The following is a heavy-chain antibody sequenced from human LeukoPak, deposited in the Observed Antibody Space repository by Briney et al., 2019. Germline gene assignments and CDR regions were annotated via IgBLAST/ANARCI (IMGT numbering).Heavy chain of an antibody. J-gene: IGHJ4*02. Sequence: GGSLRLSCAASGFTFSSYWMNWVRQAPGKGLEWVSAISGSGGSTYYADSVKGRFTISRDNSKNTLYLQMNSLRAEDTAVYYCAKDRRYYYDSSGYYGEFDYWGQGTLVTVSS. CDR2: ISGSGGST. CDR1: GFTFSSYW. D-gene: IGHD3-22*01. V-gene: IGHV3-23*01. CDR3: AKDRRYYYDSSGYYGEFDY.